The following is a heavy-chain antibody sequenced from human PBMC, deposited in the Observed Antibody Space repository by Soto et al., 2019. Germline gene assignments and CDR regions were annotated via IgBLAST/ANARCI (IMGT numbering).Heavy chain of an antibody. CDR3: ASLLGYDSSGYSVAGMDV. J-gene: IGHJ6*02. V-gene: IGHV1-2*02. CDR2: INPNSGGT. Sequence: ASVKVSCKASGYTFTGYYMHWVRQAPGQGLEWMGWINPNSGGTNYAQKFQGRATMTRDTSISTAYMELSRLRSDDTAVYYCASLLGYDSSGYSVAGMDVWGQGTTVTVSS. CDR1: GYTFTGYY. D-gene: IGHD3-22*01.